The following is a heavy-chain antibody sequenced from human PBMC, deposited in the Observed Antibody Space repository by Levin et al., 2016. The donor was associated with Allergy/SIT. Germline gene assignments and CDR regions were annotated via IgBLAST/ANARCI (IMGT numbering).Heavy chain of an antibody. V-gene: IGHV4-59*01. Sequence: SETLSLTCTVSGGSISSYYWSWIRQPPGKGLEWIGYIYYSGSTNYNPSLKSRVTISVDTSKNQFSLKLSSVTAADTAVYYCARVKWGSLGYFDYWGQGTLVTVSS. CDR2: IYYSGST. J-gene: IGHJ4*02. CDR1: GGSISSYY. D-gene: IGHD1-26*01. CDR3: ARVKWGSLGYFDY.